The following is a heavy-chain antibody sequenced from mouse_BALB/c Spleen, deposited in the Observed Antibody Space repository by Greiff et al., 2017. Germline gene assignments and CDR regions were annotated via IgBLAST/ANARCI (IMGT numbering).Heavy chain of an antibody. CDR3: ARGAHSFITTASAWFAY. J-gene: IGHJ3*01. CDR1: GYTFSSYW. CDR2: ILPGSGST. D-gene: IGHD1-2*01. V-gene: IGHV1-9*01. Sequence: VKLMESGAELMKPGASVKISCKATGYTFSSYWIEWVKQRPGHGLEWIGEILPGSGSTNYNEKFKGKATFTADTSSNTAYMQLSSLTSEDSAVYYCARGAHSFITTASAWFAYWGQGTLVTVSA.